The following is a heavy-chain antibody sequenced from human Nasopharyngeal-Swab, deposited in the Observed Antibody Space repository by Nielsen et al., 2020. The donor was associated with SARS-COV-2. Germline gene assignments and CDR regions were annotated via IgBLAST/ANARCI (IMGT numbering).Heavy chain of an antibody. V-gene: IGHV3-11*06. CDR1: GFTFSDYY. D-gene: IGHD1-1*01. Sequence: GSLRLSCAASGFTFSDYYMSWIRQAPGKGLEWVSYISSSSSYTNYADSVKGRFTISRDNAKNSLYLQMNSLRAEDTAVYYCARVRNGDYFDYWGQGTLVTVSS. CDR3: ARVRNGDYFDY. CDR2: ISSSSSYT. J-gene: IGHJ4*02.